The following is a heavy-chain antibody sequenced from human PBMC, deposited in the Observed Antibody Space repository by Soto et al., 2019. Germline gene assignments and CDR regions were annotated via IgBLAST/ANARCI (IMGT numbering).Heavy chain of an antibody. D-gene: IGHD3-9*01. V-gene: IGHV4-4*07. Sequence: PSETLSLTCTVSGGSISSYYWSWIRQPAGKGLEWIGRIYTSGSTNYNPSLKSRVTTSVDTSKNQFSLKLSSVTAADTAVYYCATLRGLDPYYGMDVWGQGTTVTVSS. CDR2: IYTSGST. J-gene: IGHJ6*02. CDR1: GGSISSYY. CDR3: ATLRGLDPYYGMDV.